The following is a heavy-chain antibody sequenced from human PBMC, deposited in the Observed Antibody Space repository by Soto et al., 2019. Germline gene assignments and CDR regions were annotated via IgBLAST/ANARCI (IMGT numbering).Heavy chain of an antibody. Sequence: GGSLRLSCAASGFTVSSNYMSWVRQAPGKGLEWVSVIYSGGSTYYADSVKGRFTISRHNSKNTLYLQMNSLRAEDTAVYYCARWRDYYGSGSYAFDIWGQGTMVTVSS. J-gene: IGHJ3*02. V-gene: IGHV3-53*04. CDR3: ARWRDYYGSGSYAFDI. CDR2: IYSGGST. D-gene: IGHD3-10*01. CDR1: GFTVSSNY.